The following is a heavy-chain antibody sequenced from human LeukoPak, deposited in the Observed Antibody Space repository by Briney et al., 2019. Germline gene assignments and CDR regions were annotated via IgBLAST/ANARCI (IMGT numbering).Heavy chain of an antibody. CDR3: ARELEGDAFDI. V-gene: IGHV4-59*01. CDR1: GGSISSYY. D-gene: IGHD1-1*01. J-gene: IGHJ3*02. Sequence: SETLSLTCTVSGGSISSYYWSWIRQPPGKGLEWIGYIYYSGSTNYNPSFKSRVTISVDTSKNQFSLKLSSVTAADTAVYYCARELEGDAFDIWGQGTMVTVSS. CDR2: IYYSGST.